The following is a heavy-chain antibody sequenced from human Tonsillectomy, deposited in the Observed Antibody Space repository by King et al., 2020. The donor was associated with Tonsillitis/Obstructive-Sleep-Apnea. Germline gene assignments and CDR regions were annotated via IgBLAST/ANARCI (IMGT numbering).Heavy chain of an antibody. CDR3: ARDRREMATNYYFDY. Sequence: VQLVESGGGLVQPGGSLRLSCAASGFTVSGNYMSWVRQAPGKGLEWGSVIYSGGTTYYADSVKGRFTISRDNSKNTLYLQMNSLRPEDTAVYYCARDRREMATNYYFDYWGQGTLVTVSS. V-gene: IGHV3-66*01. J-gene: IGHJ4*02. CDR2: IYSGGTT. D-gene: IGHD5-24*01. CDR1: GFTVSGNY.